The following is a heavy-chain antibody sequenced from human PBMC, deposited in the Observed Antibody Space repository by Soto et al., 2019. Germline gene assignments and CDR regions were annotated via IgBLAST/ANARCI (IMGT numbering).Heavy chain of an antibody. CDR2: SKSKSDGGTT. CDR1: GFTFSDAW. D-gene: IGHD2-15*01. Sequence: EVQLVESGGDLVKPGGSLRLSCAASGFTFSDAWMSWVRQAPGKGLEWVGRSKSKSDGGTTEYAAPVKGRFTISRDDSQNTLYLQIDSLRTEDTAVYYCTTGPILGYCSGDSCYSSDSLGQGTLVTVSS. J-gene: IGHJ4*02. CDR3: TTGPILGYCSGDSCYSSDS. V-gene: IGHV3-15*01.